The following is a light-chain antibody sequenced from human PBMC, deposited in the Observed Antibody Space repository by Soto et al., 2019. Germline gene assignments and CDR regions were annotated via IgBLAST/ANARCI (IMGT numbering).Light chain of an antibody. Sequence: EIVLTQSPATLSLSPGERATISCRASQSVSNFLAWYQQKPGQAPRLLISDASNRATGIPGRFSGSGSGTDFSLTISSLEPEDFAVYYCQQHSNWPWTFGQGTKVEIK. J-gene: IGKJ1*01. V-gene: IGKV3-11*01. CDR1: QSVSNF. CDR3: QQHSNWPWT. CDR2: DAS.